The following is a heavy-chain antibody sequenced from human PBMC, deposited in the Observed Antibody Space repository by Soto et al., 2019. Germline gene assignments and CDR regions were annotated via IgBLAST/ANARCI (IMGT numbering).Heavy chain of an antibody. CDR3: ARPASGGSRDAFDV. J-gene: IGHJ3*01. CDR2: IDPTDSVT. CDR1: GYKFTTFW. V-gene: IGHV5-10-1*01. Sequence: GESLKISCKASGYKFTTFWLNWVRQTPGKGLEWLGRIDPTDSVTNYSPPFEGHVTISVDRSISTAYLQWNSLQASDTAIYYCARPASGGSRDAFDVWGQGTTVTVSS. D-gene: IGHD2-15*01.